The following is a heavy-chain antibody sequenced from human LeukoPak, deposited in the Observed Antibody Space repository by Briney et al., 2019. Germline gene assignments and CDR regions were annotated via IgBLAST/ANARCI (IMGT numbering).Heavy chain of an antibody. J-gene: IGHJ5*02. V-gene: IGHV3-43*02. D-gene: IGHD2-15*01. Sequence: PGGSLRLSCAASGFTFDDYAMNWVRQAPGKGLEWVSRISGDGGSTYYADSVKGRFTISRDNSKNSLYLQMNSLRTEDTALYYCAKARLRIGWFDRWGQGTLVTVSS. CDR1: GFTFDDYA. CDR2: ISGDGGST. CDR3: AKARLRIGWFDR.